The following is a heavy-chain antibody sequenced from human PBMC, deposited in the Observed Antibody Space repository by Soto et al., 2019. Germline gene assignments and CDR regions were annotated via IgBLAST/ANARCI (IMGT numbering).Heavy chain of an antibody. CDR1: GYSFTSYW. V-gene: IGHV5-10-1*01. CDR3: ASYQGSGSYPDHYYGMDV. J-gene: IGHJ6*04. Sequence: PGESLKISCKVSGYSFTSYWISWVRQMPGKGLEWMGRIDPSDSYTNYSPSFQGHVTISADKSISTAYLQWSSLKASDTAMYYCASYQGSGSYPDHYYGMDVWGKGTTVTVSS. D-gene: IGHD3-10*01. CDR2: IDPSDSYT.